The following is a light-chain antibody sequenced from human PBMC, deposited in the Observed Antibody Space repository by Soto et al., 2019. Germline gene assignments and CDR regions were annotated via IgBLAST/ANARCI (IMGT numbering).Light chain of an antibody. CDR1: QNIYSN. CDR2: RAS. Sequence: IVMTQSPATLSVSPGERATLSCRASQNIYSNVAWYQQRPGQAPRLLIYRASTRAPGIPARFSGSGSGTEFTLTISSPQSEDFAVYYCQQYNNWPRTFGQGTKVDIK. J-gene: IGKJ1*01. V-gene: IGKV3-15*01. CDR3: QQYNNWPRT.